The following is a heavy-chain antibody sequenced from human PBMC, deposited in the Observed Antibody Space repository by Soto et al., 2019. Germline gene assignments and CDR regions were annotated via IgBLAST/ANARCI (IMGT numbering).Heavy chain of an antibody. CDR1: GGSISSSSYY. V-gene: IGHV4-39*01. D-gene: IGHD3-3*01. Sequence: SETLSLTCTVSGGSISSSSYYWGWIRQPPGKGLEWIGSIYYSGSTYYNPSLKSRVTISVDTSKNQFSLKLSSVTAADTAVYYCARQAVYYDFWSGYLDYYYGMDVWGQGTTVTVSS. J-gene: IGHJ6*02. CDR2: IYYSGST. CDR3: ARQAVYYDFWSGYLDYYYGMDV.